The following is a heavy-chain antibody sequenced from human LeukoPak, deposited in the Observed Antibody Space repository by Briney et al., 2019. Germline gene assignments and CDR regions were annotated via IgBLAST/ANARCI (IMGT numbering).Heavy chain of an antibody. D-gene: IGHD3-22*01. CDR1: GYTFTGYY. J-gene: IGHJ4*02. CDR2: INPNSGGT. CDR3: ARAGYYDSSGYGSDY. V-gene: IGHV1-2*06. Sequence: GASVKVSCKASGYTFTGYYMHWVRQAPGQGLEWMGRINPNSGGTNYAQEFQGRVTMTRDTSISTAYMELSRLRSDDTAVHYCARAGYYDSSGYGSDYWGQGTLVTVSS.